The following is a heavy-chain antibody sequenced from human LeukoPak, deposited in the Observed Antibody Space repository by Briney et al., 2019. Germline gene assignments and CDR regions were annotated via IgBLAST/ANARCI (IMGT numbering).Heavy chain of an antibody. CDR1: GGSISSSY. CDR2: IYYSGST. J-gene: IGHJ6*02. D-gene: IGHD4-17*01. Sequence: PSETLSLTCTVSGGSISSSYWSWIRQPPGKGLEWIAYIYYSGSTNYNPSLKSRVTISVDTSKNQFSLKLSSVTAADTAVYYCARYIRYPSIGMDVWGQGTTVTVSS. V-gene: IGHV4-59*08. CDR3: ARYIRYPSIGMDV.